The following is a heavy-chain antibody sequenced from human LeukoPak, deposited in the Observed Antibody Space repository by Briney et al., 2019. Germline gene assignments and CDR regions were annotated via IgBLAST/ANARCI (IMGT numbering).Heavy chain of an antibody. CDR3: AKDKGYCSGGSCYGLGY. J-gene: IGHJ4*02. Sequence: PGGSLRLSCAASGFTFSSYAMSWVRQAPGKGLEWVAVISYDGSNKYYADSVKGRFTISRDNSKNTLYLQMNSLRAEDTAVYYCAKDKGYCSGGSCYGLGYWGQGTLVTVSS. CDR1: GFTFSSYA. D-gene: IGHD2-15*01. V-gene: IGHV3-30*18. CDR2: ISYDGSNK.